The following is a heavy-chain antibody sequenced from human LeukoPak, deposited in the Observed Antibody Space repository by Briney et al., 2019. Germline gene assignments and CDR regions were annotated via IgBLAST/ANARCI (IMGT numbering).Heavy chain of an antibody. CDR1: GFTFSRYW. D-gene: IGHD6-13*01. CDR2: IKQDGSEK. CDR3: ARGGYSSSWYHFDY. Sequence: GGSLRLSCAASGFTFSRYWMSWVRQAPGKGLEWVANIKQDGSEKYYVDSVKGRFIISRDNAKNSLYLQMSSLRAEDTAVYYCARGGYSSSWYHFDYWGQGTLVTVSS. J-gene: IGHJ4*02. V-gene: IGHV3-7*03.